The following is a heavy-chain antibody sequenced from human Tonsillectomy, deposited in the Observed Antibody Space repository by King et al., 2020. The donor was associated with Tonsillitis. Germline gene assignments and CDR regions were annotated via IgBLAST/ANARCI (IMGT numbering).Heavy chain of an antibody. CDR1: GFTFSSYA. J-gene: IGHJ3*02. CDR3: AKGRAGSGNYLSSAFDI. D-gene: IGHD1-26*01. CDR2: ISGSGVTT. Sequence: VQLVESGGGLVQPGGSLRLACAASGFTFSSYAMSWVRQAPGKGLEWVSAISGSGVTTYYADSVKGRFTISRDNSKNTLYLQMNSLRAEDTAIYYCAKGRAGSGNYLSSAFDIWGQGTVVTVSS. V-gene: IGHV3-23*04.